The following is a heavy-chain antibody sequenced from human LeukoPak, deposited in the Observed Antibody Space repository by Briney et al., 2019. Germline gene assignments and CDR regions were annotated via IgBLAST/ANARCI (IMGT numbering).Heavy chain of an antibody. D-gene: IGHD1-7*01. V-gene: IGHV4-59*01. J-gene: IGHJ6*03. CDR3: ARDQGGTTYMDV. Sequence: SETLYLTCTVSGGSISSYYWSWIRQPPGKGLGWVGYIYYSGSTNYNPSLKSRVTISVDTSKNQFSLKLSSVTAADTAVYYCARDQGGTTYMDVWGKGTTVTVSS. CDR1: GGSISSYY. CDR2: IYYSGST.